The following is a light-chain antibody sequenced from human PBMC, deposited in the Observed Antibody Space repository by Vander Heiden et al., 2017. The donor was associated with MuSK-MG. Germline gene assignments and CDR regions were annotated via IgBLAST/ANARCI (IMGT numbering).Light chain of an antibody. V-gene: IGLV2-14*03. Sequence: QSALTQPASVSGSPGQSITISCTGTRSDVGGYNYVSWYQQHPGKAPKLMIYDVSNRPSGVSNRFSGSKSGNTASLTISGLQAEDEADYYCSSYTSSSTPLWVFGTGTKVTVL. CDR2: DVS. CDR3: SSYTSSSTPLWV. CDR1: RSDVGGYNY. J-gene: IGLJ1*01.